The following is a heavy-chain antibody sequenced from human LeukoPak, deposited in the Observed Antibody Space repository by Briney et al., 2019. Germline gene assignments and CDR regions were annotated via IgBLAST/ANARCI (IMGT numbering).Heavy chain of an antibody. V-gene: IGHV3-33*01. CDR2: IWYNGKNK. CDR3: ARDLGGCTNGLCSYYFDY. CDR1: GFIFGGYG. J-gene: IGHJ4*02. D-gene: IGHD2-8*01. Sequence: GTSLRLSCVASGFIFGGYGMNWVRQAPGKGLEWVAVIWYNGKNKYYSDSVKGRFTISRDTSKNTLYLQMNSLRAEDTAVYYCARDLGGCTNGLCSYYFDYWGQGTLVTVSS.